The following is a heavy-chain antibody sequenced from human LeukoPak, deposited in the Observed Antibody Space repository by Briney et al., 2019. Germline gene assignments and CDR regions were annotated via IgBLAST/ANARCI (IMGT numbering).Heavy chain of an antibody. Sequence: SETLSLTRAVYGGSFSGYYWSWIRQPPGKGLERIGGINHSGSTNYNPSLKSRVTISVDTSKNQFSLKLSSVTAADTAVYYCARPPGAYYYYGMDVWGQGTTVTVSS. V-gene: IGHV4-34*01. CDR3: ARPPGAYYYYGMDV. CDR2: INHSGST. J-gene: IGHJ6*02. CDR1: GGSFSGYY. D-gene: IGHD1-26*01.